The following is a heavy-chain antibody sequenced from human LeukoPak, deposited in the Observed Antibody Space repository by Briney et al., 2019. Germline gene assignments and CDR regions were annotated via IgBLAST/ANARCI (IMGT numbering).Heavy chain of an antibody. Sequence: PGGSLRLSCAASGFTFSSYWMHWVRQAPGKGLVWVSRINNDGSITSYADSVKGRFTNSRDNAKNTLYLQMNSLRAEDTAVYYCARGYSVLRDYWGQGTLVTVSS. CDR1: GFTFSSYW. CDR2: INNDGSIT. CDR3: ARGYSVLRDY. D-gene: IGHD2-15*01. V-gene: IGHV3-74*01. J-gene: IGHJ4*02.